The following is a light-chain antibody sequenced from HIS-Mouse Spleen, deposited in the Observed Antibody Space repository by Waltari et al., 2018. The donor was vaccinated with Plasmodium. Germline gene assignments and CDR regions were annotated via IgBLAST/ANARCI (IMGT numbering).Light chain of an antibody. Sequence: AIQMTQSPSSLSASVGDRVTITCRASQGIRNDLGWYQQKPGKAPKLLIYAASSLQSGVPSRFSGSGSGTDFILTISSLQPEDFATYYCLQDYNYFTFGGGTKVEIK. CDR1: QGIRND. J-gene: IGKJ4*01. CDR3: LQDYNYFT. V-gene: IGKV1-6*01. CDR2: AAS.